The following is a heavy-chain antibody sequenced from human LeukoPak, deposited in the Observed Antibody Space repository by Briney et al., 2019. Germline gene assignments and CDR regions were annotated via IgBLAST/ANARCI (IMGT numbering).Heavy chain of an antibody. CDR2: INHSGST. CDR1: GGSFSGYY. CDR3: ATSHRKRFLEPWDNWFDP. D-gene: IGHD3-3*01. V-gene: IGHV4-34*01. J-gene: IGHJ5*02. Sequence: SETLSLTCAVYGGSFSGYYWSWIRQPPGKGLEWIGEINHSGSTNYNPSLKSRVTISVDTSKNQFSLNLTSVTAADTAVYYCATSHRKRFLEPWDNWFDPWGQGALVTVSS.